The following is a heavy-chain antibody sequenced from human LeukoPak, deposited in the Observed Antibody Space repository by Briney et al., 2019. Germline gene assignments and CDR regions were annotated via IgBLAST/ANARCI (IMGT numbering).Heavy chain of an antibody. Sequence: PSGTLSLTCAVSGGTFSGYYWPWIRQPPGKGLEWIGEINQSGSTNYKPSLKSRVTISVATSKNQFSLMLSSVTAADTAVYYCARPFTFFSGSGSSLPLGYWGQGTLVTVSS. CDR3: ARPFTFFSGSGSSLPLGY. J-gene: IGHJ4*02. CDR1: GGTFSGYY. V-gene: IGHV4-34*01. D-gene: IGHD3-10*01. CDR2: INQSGST.